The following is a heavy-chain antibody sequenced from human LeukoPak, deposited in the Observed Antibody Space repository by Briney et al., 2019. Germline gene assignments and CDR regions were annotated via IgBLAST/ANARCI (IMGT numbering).Heavy chain of an antibody. Sequence: GESLQISCKGSGYSFTSYWIGWVRQMPGKGLEWMGIIYPGDSDTRYSPSFQGQVTISADKSISTAYLQWSSLKASDTAMYYCARYLNTDSSGYFPPPGAFDIWGQGTMVTVSS. CDR1: GYSFTSYW. V-gene: IGHV5-51*01. CDR2: IYPGDSDT. CDR3: ARYLNTDSSGYFPPPGAFDI. D-gene: IGHD3-22*01. J-gene: IGHJ3*02.